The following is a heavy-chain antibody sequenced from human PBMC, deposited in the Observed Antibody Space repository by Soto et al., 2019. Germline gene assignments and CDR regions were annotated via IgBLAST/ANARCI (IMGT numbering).Heavy chain of an antibody. CDR3: AKDIVVVTAIPRANWFDP. CDR2: ISYDGSNK. D-gene: IGHD2-21*02. J-gene: IGHJ5*02. V-gene: IGHV3-30*18. Sequence: QVQLVESGGGVVQPRRSLRLSCAASGFTFSSYGMHWVRQAPGKGLEWVAVISYDGSNKYYADSVKGRFTISRDNSKNTLYLQMNSLRAEDTAVYYCAKDIVVVTAIPRANWFDPWGQGTLVTVSS. CDR1: GFTFSSYG.